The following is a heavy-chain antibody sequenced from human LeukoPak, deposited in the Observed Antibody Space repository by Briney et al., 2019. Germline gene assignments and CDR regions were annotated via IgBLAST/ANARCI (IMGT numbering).Heavy chain of an antibody. J-gene: IGHJ4*02. D-gene: IGHD6-19*01. CDR1: GFSVGNNY. CDR3: ARDGASGYSDY. CDR2: TFTGGGT. Sequence: GGSLRLSCEVSGFSVGNNYMNWVRQAPGKGLEWVSATFTGGGTYYADSVKGRFTISRDTSKNTLHLQMNNLRPEDTAVYYCARDGASGYSDYWGQGTLVTVSS. V-gene: IGHV3-53*01.